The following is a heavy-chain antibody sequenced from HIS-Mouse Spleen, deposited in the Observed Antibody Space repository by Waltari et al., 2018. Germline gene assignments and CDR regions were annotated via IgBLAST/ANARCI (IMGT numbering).Heavy chain of an antibody. CDR1: GGSISSSSYY. V-gene: IGHV4-39*07. CDR2: IYYSGRT. D-gene: IGHD6-13*01. J-gene: IGHJ2*01. CDR3: AREIPYSSSWYDWYFDR. Sequence: QLQLQESGPGLVKPSETLSLTCTVSGGSISSSSYYWGWIRQPPGKGLEWIGSIYYSGRTSYIPSLKSRVTISVDTSKNECSRKLSSVTAADTAVYYCAREIPYSSSWYDWYFDRWGRGTLVTVSS.